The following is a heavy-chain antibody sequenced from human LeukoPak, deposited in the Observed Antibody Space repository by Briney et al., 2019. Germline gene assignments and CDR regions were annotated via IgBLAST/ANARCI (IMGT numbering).Heavy chain of an antibody. D-gene: IGHD3-3*01. CDR1: GFTFSSYE. V-gene: IGHV3-48*03. Sequence: GGSLRLSCAASGFTFSSYEMNWVRQAPGKGLEWVSHISSSGSTIYYADSVKGRFTISRDNAKNSLYLQMNSLRAEDTAVYYCVTVQVLRFLEWLSDFDYWGQGTLVTVSS. CDR3: VTVQVLRFLEWLSDFDY. J-gene: IGHJ4*02. CDR2: ISSSGSTI.